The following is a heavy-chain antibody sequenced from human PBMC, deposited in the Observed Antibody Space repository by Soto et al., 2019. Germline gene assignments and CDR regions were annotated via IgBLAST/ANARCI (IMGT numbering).Heavy chain of an antibody. CDR2: TRNKANSYTT. CDR3: ARAGYDFWSGYRPFDY. Sequence: GGSLRLSCAASGFTFSDHYMDWVRQAPGKGLEWVGRTRNKANSYTTEYAASVKGRFTISRDDSKNSLYLQMNSLKTEDTAVYYCARAGYDFWSGYRPFDYWGQGTLVTVSS. J-gene: IGHJ4*02. V-gene: IGHV3-72*01. CDR1: GFTFSDHY. D-gene: IGHD3-3*01.